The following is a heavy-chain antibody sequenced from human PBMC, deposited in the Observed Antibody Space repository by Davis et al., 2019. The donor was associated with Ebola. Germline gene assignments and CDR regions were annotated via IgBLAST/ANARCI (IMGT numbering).Heavy chain of an antibody. CDR2: ISSSSSSI. CDR3: ARGGFDY. Sequence: GESLKISCADSGLSFSTYSMNWVRQAPGQGLEWVSYISSSSSSIHYADSVKGRFTISRDNAKNSLYMQMNSLRDEDTAVYYCARGGFDYWGQGTLVTVSS. CDR1: GLSFSTYS. V-gene: IGHV3-48*02. J-gene: IGHJ4*02.